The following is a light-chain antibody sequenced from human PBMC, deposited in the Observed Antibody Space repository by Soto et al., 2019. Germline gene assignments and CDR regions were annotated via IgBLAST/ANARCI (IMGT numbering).Light chain of an antibody. V-gene: IGKV3-20*01. CDR2: GAS. CDR3: QQYGGVPYT. Sequence: EIVLTQSPGTLSLSPGQRATLSCRASESISRDYLAWYQQRLGQAPRLLIYGASSGATGIPDRFSGSGSRTDFNLTISRLEPEDFAIYYCQQYGGVPYTFGQGTKLEIK. CDR1: ESISRDY. J-gene: IGKJ2*01.